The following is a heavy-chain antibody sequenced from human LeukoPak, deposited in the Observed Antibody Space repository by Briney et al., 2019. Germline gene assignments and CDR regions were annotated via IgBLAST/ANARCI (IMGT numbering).Heavy chain of an antibody. CDR3: ARGNSGNGAFDI. V-gene: IGHV1-8*01. CDR2: MNPNSGNT. Sequence: GASVNVSCKASVYTFTSYDINLVRQATGQGGEWVGWMNPNSGNTGYAQKFQGRVAMTRNTSISTAYMELSSLRSEDTAVYYCARGNSGNGAFDIWGQGTMVTVSS. J-gene: IGHJ3*02. D-gene: IGHD6-25*01. CDR1: VYTFTSYD.